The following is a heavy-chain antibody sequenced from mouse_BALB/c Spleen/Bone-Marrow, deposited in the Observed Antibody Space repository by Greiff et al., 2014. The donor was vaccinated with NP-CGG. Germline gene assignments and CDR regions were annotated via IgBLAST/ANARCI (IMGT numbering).Heavy chain of an antibody. CDR1: GFNIKDTY. Sequence: VQLQQSGAELVKPGASVKLSCTASGFNIKDTYMHWVKQRPEQGLEWIERIDPANGNTKYDPKFQGKATITADTSSNTAYLQLSSLTSEDTAVDYCARYYYGNSYFDYWGQGTTLTVSS. CDR2: IDPANGNT. CDR3: ARYYYGNSYFDY. J-gene: IGHJ2*01. V-gene: IGHV14-3*02. D-gene: IGHD1-1*01.